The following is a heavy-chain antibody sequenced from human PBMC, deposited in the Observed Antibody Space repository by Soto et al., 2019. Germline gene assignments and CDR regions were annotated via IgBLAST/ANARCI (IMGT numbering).Heavy chain of an antibody. CDR1: GASISSSSNF. D-gene: IGHD3-10*02. V-gene: IGHV4-39*01. Sequence: QLQLQESGPGLVKPSDTLSLTCTVSGASISSSSNFWGYIRQAPGKGLEWIGSIFYRGSIYYGPXXXXXXXXXXXXXXXXXXXXXXXXAXADTAXYYCVRNVLGSATTSFDYWGQGTLVXVSS. CDR3: VRNVLGSATTSFDY. CDR2: IFYRGSI. J-gene: IGHJ4*02.